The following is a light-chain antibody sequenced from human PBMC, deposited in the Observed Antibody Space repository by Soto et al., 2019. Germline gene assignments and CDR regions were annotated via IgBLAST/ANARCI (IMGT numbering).Light chain of an antibody. CDR3: HQYGTSRT. V-gene: IGKV3-20*01. J-gene: IGKJ1*01. Sequence: EIVLTQFPDSLSSSPGERATLSCRSSQAVTSNYLAWFQQKPGQPPRLLIYGASTRAAGIPDRFTGSGSGTDFTLSISRLEPEDFAVYYCHQYGTSRTFGQGTKVEIK. CDR2: GAS. CDR1: QAVTSNY.